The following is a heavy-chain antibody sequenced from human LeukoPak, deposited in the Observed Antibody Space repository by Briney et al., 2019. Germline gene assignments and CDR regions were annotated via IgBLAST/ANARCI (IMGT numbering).Heavy chain of an antibody. CDR1: GGSISSYY. V-gene: IGHV4-59*08. CDR3: ARHPLSLKYYYDSSGYLDY. Sequence: SETLSLTCTVSGGSISSYYWSWIRQPPGKGLEWIGYIYYSGSTNYNPSLKSRVTISVDTSKNQFSLKLSSVTAADTAVYYCARHPLSLKYYYDSSGYLDYWGQGTLVTVSS. CDR2: IYYSGST. J-gene: IGHJ4*02. D-gene: IGHD3-22*01.